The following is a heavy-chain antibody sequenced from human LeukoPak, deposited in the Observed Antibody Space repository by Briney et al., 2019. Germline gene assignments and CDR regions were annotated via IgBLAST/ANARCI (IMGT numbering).Heavy chain of an antibody. CDR1: GGSISSGSYY. CDR2: IYTSGST. J-gene: IGHJ6*03. CDR3: ARLPRIANYYYYYMDV. Sequence: SKTLSLTCTVSGGSISSGSYYWSWIRQPAGKGLEWIGRIYTSGSTNYNPSLKSRVTISVDTSKNQFSLKLSSVTAADTAVYYCARLPRIANYYYYYMDVWGKGTTVTVSS. V-gene: IGHV4-61*02. D-gene: IGHD6-13*01.